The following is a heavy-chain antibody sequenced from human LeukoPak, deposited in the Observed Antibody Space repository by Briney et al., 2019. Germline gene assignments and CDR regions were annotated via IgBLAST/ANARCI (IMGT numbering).Heavy chain of an antibody. CDR3: ASPVNSGSYPVASFDAFDI. D-gene: IGHD1-26*01. V-gene: IGHV1-69*04. J-gene: IGHJ3*02. Sequence: ASVKVSCKASGGTFSSYAISWVRQAPGQGLEWMGRIIPILGIANYAQKFQGRVTITADKSTSTAYMELSSLRSENTAVYYCASPVNSGSYPVASFDAFDIWGQGTMVTVSS. CDR2: IIPILGIA. CDR1: GGTFSSYA.